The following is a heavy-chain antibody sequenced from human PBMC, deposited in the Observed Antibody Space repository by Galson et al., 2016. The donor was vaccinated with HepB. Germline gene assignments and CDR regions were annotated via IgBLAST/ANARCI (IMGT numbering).Heavy chain of an antibody. V-gene: IGHV3-30*18. CDR3: AKRHEYCPPVGCSVDD. J-gene: IGHJ4*02. CDR2: DSVRGGRK. Sequence: SLRLSCAASGFPFNNRGMHWVRQAPGKGLEWVAADSVRGGRKFYADSVKGRFTISRDNSNNMLFLQMNSLRADDTAVYYCAKRHEYCPPVGCSVDDWGQGTLVSVSS. D-gene: IGHD2/OR15-2a*01. CDR1: GFPFNNRG.